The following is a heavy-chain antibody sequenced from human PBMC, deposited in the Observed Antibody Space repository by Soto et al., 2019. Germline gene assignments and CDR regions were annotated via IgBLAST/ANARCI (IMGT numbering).Heavy chain of an antibody. CDR1: GGSIRSSY. CDR2: MYFSGTT. V-gene: IGHV4-59*01. J-gene: IGHJ5*02. CDR3: ARAEETGGNWFDP. Sequence: QVQLQESGPGVVKPSETLSLTCTVSGGSIRSSYWTWIRQPPGKGLEWIGHMYFSGTTNFNPSLKSRITMSVDTSKNQFSLKLSSVTAADTAVYYCARAEETGGNWFDPWGQGTLVTGSS. D-gene: IGHD1-1*01.